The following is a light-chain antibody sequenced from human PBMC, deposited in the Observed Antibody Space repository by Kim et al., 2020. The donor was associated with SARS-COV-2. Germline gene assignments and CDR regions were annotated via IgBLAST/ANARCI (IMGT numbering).Light chain of an antibody. CDR3: QQYDTLPYT. CDR1: QDISNY. J-gene: IGKJ2*01. CDR2: DAS. Sequence: DIQMTQSPSSLSASVGDRVTITCQASQDISNYLNWYQQKPGKAPKLLIYDASNLETGVPSRFSGSGSGTDFTFTISSLQPEDIATYYCQQYDTLPYTFGQGPKLEI. V-gene: IGKV1-33*01.